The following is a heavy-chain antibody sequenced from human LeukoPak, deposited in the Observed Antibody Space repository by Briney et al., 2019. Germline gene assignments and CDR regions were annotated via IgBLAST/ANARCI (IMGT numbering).Heavy chain of an antibody. J-gene: IGHJ4*02. CDR2: IKQDGSEK. V-gene: IGHV3-7*01. D-gene: IGHD3-3*01. CDR3: ARLYDFWSGYYGHYFDY. CDR1: GFTFSSYW. Sequence: PGGSLRLSXAASGFTFSSYWMSWVRQAPGKGLEWVANIKQDGSEKYYVDSVKGRFTISRDNAKNSLYLQMNSLRAEDTAVYYCARLYDFWSGYYGHYFDYWGQGTLVTVSS.